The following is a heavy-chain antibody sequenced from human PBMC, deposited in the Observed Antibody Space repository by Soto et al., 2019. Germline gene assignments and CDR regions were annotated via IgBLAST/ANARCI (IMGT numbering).Heavy chain of an antibody. Sequence: QVQLQESGPGLVKPSQTLSLTCTVSGGSISSGDYSWSWIRQPPGKGLEWIGYIYYSGSTYYNPSLKSRLTITIDTSKNQFSPKLSSVTAADTAVYYCARERPDGARLDPWGQGTLVTVSS. V-gene: IGHV4-30-4*01. CDR2: IYYSGST. D-gene: IGHD6-6*01. CDR3: ARERPDGARLDP. J-gene: IGHJ5*02. CDR1: GGSISSGDYS.